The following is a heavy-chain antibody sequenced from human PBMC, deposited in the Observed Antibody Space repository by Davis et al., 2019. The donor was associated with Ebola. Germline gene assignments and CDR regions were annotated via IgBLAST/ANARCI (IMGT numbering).Heavy chain of an antibody. CDR2: IYYSGST. CDR1: GGSISGSSYY. V-gene: IGHV4-39*01. Sequence: MPGGSLRLSCTASGGSISGSSYYWGWIRQPPGKGLEWIGSIYYSGSTYYNPSLKSRVTISVDTSKNQFSLKLSSVTAADTAVYYCARHSSELDYWGQGTLVTVSS. D-gene: IGHD3-10*01. J-gene: IGHJ4*02. CDR3: ARHSSELDY.